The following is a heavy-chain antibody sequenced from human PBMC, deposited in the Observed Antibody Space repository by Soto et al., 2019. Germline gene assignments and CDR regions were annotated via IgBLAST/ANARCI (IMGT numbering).Heavy chain of an antibody. CDR1: GGTFSSYA. J-gene: IGHJ6*02. D-gene: IGHD5-18*01. V-gene: IGHV1-69*13. Sequence: SVKVSCKASGGTFSSYAISWVRQAPGQGLEWMGGIIPIFGTANYAQKFQGRVTITADESTSTAYIELSSLRSEDTAVYYFAIVGYSYVKDGYYYGMDVWGQGTTVTVSS. CDR3: AIVGYSYVKDGYYYGMDV. CDR2: IIPIFGTA.